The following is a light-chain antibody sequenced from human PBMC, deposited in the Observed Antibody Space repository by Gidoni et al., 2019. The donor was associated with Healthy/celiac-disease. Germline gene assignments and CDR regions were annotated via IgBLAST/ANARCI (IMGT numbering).Light chain of an antibody. CDR3: MQALQTPRT. CDR1: QSLLHSNGYNY. Sequence: VMTQSPLSLPVTPGEPASISCRSSQSLLHSNGYNYLDWYLQKPGQSPQLLIYLGSNPASGVPDRFSGSGSGTDFTLKISRVEAEDVGVYYCMQALQTPRTFGQGTKVEIK. CDR2: LGS. J-gene: IGKJ1*01. V-gene: IGKV2-28*01.